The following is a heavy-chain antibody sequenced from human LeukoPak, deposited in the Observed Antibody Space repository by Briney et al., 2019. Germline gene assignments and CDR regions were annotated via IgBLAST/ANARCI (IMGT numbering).Heavy chain of an antibody. J-gene: IGHJ5*02. CDR2: INPNSGGT. V-gene: IGHV1-2*02. CDR3: AKGRVVAGTKSLTYNWFDP. Sequence: ASVKVSCKASGYTFTGYYIHWVRQAPGQGLEWMGWINPNSGGTKYAQKFQGRVTMTRDTSISTAYMGLSRLRSDDTAVYYCAKGRVVAGTKSLTYNWFDPWGQGTLVTVSS. D-gene: IGHD6-19*01. CDR1: GYTFTGYY.